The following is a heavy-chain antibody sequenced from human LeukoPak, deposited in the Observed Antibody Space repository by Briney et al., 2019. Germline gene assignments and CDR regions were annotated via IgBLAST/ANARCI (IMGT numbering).Heavy chain of an antibody. CDR2: INWSGSST. D-gene: IGHD5-18*01. V-gene: IGHV3-20*04. J-gene: IGHJ3*01. CDR1: GFTFD. CDR3: ARDLGHSYGYALDAFDV. Sequence: GGSLRLSCAAFGFTFDINWVRQVPGKGLEWVSGINWSGSSTAYTDSVKGRFTISRDNAKNSLYLQMNSLTVEDTALYYCARDLGHSYGYALDAFDVWGQGTMVTVSS.